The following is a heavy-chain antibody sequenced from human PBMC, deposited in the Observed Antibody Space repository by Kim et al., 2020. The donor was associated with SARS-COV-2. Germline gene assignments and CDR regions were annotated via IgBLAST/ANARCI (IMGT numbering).Heavy chain of an antibody. CDR3: ARGNYITFGGVIVIRYYYYYGMDV. V-gene: IGHV1-69*06. CDR2: IIPIFGTA. Sequence: SVKVSCKASGGTFSSYAISWVRQAPGQGLEWMGGIIPIFGTANYAQKFQGRVTITADKSTSTAYMELSSLRSEDTAVYYCARGNYITFGGVIVIRYYYYYGMDVWGQGTTVTVSS. D-gene: IGHD3-16*02. CDR1: GGTFSSYA. J-gene: IGHJ6*02.